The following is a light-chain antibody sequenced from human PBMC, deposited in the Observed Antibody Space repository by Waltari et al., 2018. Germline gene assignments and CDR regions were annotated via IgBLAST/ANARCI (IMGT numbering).Light chain of an antibody. CDR2: GSS. J-gene: IGKJ1*01. CDR3: QQYNNWPWT. Sequence: EIVMTPSPATLSVSPGERATLSCRASQSVRSNLAVYQQKPGQAPRLLIYGSSTRASGIPARFSGSGSGTEFTLTISSLQSEDFAVYYCQQYNNWPWTFGQGTKVEIK. CDR1: QSVRSN. V-gene: IGKV3-15*01.